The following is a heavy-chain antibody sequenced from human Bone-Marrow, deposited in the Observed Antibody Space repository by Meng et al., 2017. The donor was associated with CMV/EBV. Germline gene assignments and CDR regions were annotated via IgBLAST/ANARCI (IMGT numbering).Heavy chain of an antibody. D-gene: IGHD6-13*01. CDR2: IIPILGIA. CDR3: ASLAAAGANWFDP. CDR1: GGTFSSYA. V-gene: IGHV1-69*10. J-gene: IGHJ5*02. Sequence: SVKVSCKASGGTFSSYAISWVRQAPGQGLEWMGGIIPILGIANYAQKFQGRVTITADKPTSTAYMELSSLRSEDTAVYYCASLAAAGANWFDPWGQGTLVTVSS.